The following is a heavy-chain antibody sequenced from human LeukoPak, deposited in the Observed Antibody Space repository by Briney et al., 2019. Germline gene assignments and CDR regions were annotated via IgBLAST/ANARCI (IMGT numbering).Heavy chain of an antibody. D-gene: IGHD6-13*01. CDR3: ARTSAAGTAEYFQH. Sequence: GGSLRLSCAASGFTFSSYWMSWVRQAPGEGLEWVANIKQDGSEKYYVDSVKGRFTISRDNAKNSLYLQMNSLRAEDTAVYYCARTSAAGTAEYFQHWGQGTLVTVSS. V-gene: IGHV3-7*01. CDR2: IKQDGSEK. J-gene: IGHJ1*01. CDR1: GFTFSSYW.